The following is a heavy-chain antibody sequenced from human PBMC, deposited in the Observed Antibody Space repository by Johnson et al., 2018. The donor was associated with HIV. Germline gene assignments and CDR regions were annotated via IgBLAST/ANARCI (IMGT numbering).Heavy chain of an antibody. J-gene: IGHJ3*01. V-gene: IGHV3-74*03. Sequence: VQLVESGGRLVQPGGSLRLSCAASGFSFSTYWMHWVRRVPGKGLVWVSRIDTDGRGTTYADSVKGRFTISRDNAKNTVYLQMISLRAEDMAVYYCARSRWADDAFDGWVQGTMVTVSS. CDR2: IDTDGRGT. CDR1: GFSFSTYW. D-gene: IGHD1-26*01. CDR3: ARSRWADDAFDG.